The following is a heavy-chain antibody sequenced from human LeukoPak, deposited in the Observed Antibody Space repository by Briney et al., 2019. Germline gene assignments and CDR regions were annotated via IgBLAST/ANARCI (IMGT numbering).Heavy chain of an antibody. CDR2: IYYSGST. V-gene: IGHV4-59*08. D-gene: IGHD2-15*01. J-gene: IGHJ1*01. CDR3: ASCSGGSCYSPLYFQH. Sequence: PSETLSLTCTVSGGSISSYYWSWIRQPPGKGLEWIGYIYYSGSTNYNPSLKSRVTISVDTSKNQFSLKLSSVTAADMAVYYCASCSGGSCYSPLYFQHWGQGTLVTVSS. CDR1: GGSISSYY.